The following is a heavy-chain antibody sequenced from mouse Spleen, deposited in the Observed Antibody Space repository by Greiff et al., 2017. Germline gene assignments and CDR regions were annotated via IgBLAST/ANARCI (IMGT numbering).Heavy chain of an antibody. J-gene: IGHJ3*01. CDR1: GYSITSGYY. D-gene: IGHD1-1*02. CDR2: ISYDGSN. V-gene: IGHV3-6*01. Sequence: EVQLQQSGPGLVKPSQSLSLTCSVTGYSITSGYYWNWIRQFPGNKLEWMGYISYDGSNNYNPSLKNRISITRDTSKNQFFLKLNSVTTEDTATYYCAREWSQGLFAYWGQGTLVTVSA. CDR3: AREWSQGLFAY.